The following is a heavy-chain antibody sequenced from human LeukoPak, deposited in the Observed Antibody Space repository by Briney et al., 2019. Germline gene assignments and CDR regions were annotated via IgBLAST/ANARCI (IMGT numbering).Heavy chain of an antibody. CDR1: GFTFSSYS. D-gene: IGHD5-12*01. V-gene: IGHV3-48*04. Sequence: QPGGSLRLSCAASGFTFSSYSMNWVRQAPGKGLEWVSYISSSSSTIYYADSVKGRFTISRDNAKNSLYLQMNSLRAEDTAVYYCARSGYPKGYYYYYYMDVWGKGTTVTVSS. J-gene: IGHJ6*03. CDR3: ARSGYPKGYYYYYYMDV. CDR2: ISSSSSTI.